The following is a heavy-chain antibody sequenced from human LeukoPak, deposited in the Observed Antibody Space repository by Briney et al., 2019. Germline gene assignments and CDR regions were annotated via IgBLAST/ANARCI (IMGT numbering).Heavy chain of an antibody. J-gene: IGHJ4*02. CDR1: GFTFSSYG. D-gene: IGHD4-17*01. CDR2: ISYDGSNK. V-gene: IGHV3-30*03. Sequence: GGSLRLSCAASGFTFSSYGMHWVRQAPGKGLEWVAVISYDGSNKYYADSAKGRFTISRDNSKNTLYLQMNSLRAEDTAVYYCASPTDWGQGTLVTVSS. CDR3: ASPTD.